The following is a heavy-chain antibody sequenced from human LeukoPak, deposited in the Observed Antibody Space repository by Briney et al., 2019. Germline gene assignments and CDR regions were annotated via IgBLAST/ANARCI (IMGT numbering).Heavy chain of an antibody. CDR3: AREWGRKSVDESYYGMDV. Sequence: ASVKVSCKASGYTFTSYGISWVRQAPGQGLEWMGWISAYNGNTNYAQELQGRVTMTTDTSTSTAYMELRSLRSDDTAVYYCAREWGRKSVDESYYGMDVWGKGTTVTVSS. CDR2: ISAYNGNT. J-gene: IGHJ6*04. CDR1: GYTFTSYG. D-gene: IGHD7-27*01. V-gene: IGHV1-18*04.